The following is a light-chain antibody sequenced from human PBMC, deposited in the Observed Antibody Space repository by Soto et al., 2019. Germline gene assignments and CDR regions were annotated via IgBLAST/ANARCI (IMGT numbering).Light chain of an antibody. CDR3: SARDDILSGVV. CDR2: RSD. J-gene: IGLJ2*01. CDR1: SSNIGSNQ. V-gene: IGLV1-47*01. Sequence: QSVLTQPPSASGTPGQRVTISCSGSSSNIGSNQVYWYQQFPGMAPKLLMYRSDQRPTGVPDRFSGSKSGTSASLAISGLRSDDEADYYCSARDDILSGVVFGGGTKLTVL.